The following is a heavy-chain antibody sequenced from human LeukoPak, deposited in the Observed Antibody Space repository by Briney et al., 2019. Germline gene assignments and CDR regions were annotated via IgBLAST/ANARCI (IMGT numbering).Heavy chain of an antibody. J-gene: IGHJ1*01. D-gene: IGHD2-21*01. CDR2: LSGSGGGT. Sequence: GGSLRLSCAASEFTFSSYAMSWVRQAPGKGLEWVSTLSGSGGGTYYADSVKGRFTISRDNSKNTLYLQMNSLRAEDTAVYYCAKGCGGDCYSGYFQHWGQGTLVTVSS. CDR3: AKGCGGDCYSGYFQH. CDR1: EFTFSSYA. V-gene: IGHV3-23*01.